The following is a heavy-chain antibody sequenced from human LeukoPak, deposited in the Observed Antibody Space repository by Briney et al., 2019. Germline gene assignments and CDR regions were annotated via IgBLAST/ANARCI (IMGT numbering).Heavy chain of an antibody. CDR1: GFTFSSYA. J-gene: IGHJ4*02. D-gene: IGHD3-22*01. Sequence: GGSLRLSCAASGFTFSSYAMSWVRQAAGKGLEGVSAISGSGGSTYYADSVKGRFTISRDNSKNTLYLQMNSLRAKDTAVYYCAKRRDYYDSSGYYYVGFDYWGQGTLVTVSS. V-gene: IGHV3-23*01. CDR2: ISGSGGST. CDR3: AKRRDYYDSSGYYYVGFDY.